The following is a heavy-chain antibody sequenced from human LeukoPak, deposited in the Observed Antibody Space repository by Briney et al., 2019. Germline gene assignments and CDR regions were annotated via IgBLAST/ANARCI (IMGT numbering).Heavy chain of an antibody. D-gene: IGHD1-7*01. CDR2: ISWDGGST. CDR1: GFTFDDYT. J-gene: IGHJ6*03. Sequence: GGSLRLSCAASGFTFDDYTMHWVRQAPGKGLEWVSLISWDGGSTYYADSVKGRFTISRDNSKNSLYLQMNSLRTEDTALYYCAKDIAGTGAYYYYYMDVWGKGTTVTVSS. CDR3: AKDIAGTGAYYYYYMDV. V-gene: IGHV3-43*01.